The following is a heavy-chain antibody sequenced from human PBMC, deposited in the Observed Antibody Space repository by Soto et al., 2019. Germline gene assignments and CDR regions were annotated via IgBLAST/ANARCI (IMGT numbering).Heavy chain of an antibody. Sequence: GGSLRLSCAASGFTFSSYSMNWVRQAPGKGLEWVSSISSSSSYIYYADSVKGRFTISRDNAKNSLYLQMNSLRAEDTAVYYCARDFASTTLVIDYWGQGTLVTVSS. CDR3: ARDFASTTLVIDY. V-gene: IGHV3-21*01. CDR2: ISSSSSYI. J-gene: IGHJ4*02. CDR1: GFTFSSYS. D-gene: IGHD1-1*01.